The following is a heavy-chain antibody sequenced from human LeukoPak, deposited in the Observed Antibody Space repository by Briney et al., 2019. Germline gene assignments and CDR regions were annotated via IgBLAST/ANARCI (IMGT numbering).Heavy chain of an antibody. V-gene: IGHV3-48*03. CDR1: RFTFSNYD. D-gene: IGHD6-19*01. CDR2: ISGSGNTI. J-gene: IGHJ4*02. CDR3: ARDFPSTYSSGPPAY. Sequence: PGGSLRLSCAASRFTFSNYDMNWVRQAPGKGLEWVSYISGSGNTIYYADSVKGRFTISRDNAKNSLYLQMNSLRAEDTAVYYCARDFPSTYSSGPPAYWGQGTLVTVSS.